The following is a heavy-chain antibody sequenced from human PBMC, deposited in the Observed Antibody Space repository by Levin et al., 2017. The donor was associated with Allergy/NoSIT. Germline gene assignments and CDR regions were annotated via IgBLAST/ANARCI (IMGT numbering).Heavy chain of an antibody. V-gene: IGHV5-51*01. CDR1: GYTFSNYW. Sequence: KVSCKGSGYTFSNYWIVWVRQMPGKGLEWMGIIYPSDSDTRYSPSFQGQVTIAADKSTSTAYLRWSSLKASDTAMYYWARSTVSGGAWLYYFDYWGQGTLITVSS. CDR2: IYPSDSDT. J-gene: IGHJ4*02. CDR3: ARSTVSGGAWLYYFDY. D-gene: IGHD5-12*01.